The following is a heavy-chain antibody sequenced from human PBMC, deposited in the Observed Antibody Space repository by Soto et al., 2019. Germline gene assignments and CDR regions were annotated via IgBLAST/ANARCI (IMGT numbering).Heavy chain of an antibody. CDR2: ISHDGSNK. Sequence: QVQLVESGGGVVQPGRSLRLSCASSGFTFSSYGMHWVRQAPGKGLEWVSVISHDGSNKYYADSVKGRFTISRDNSKNTLYLQMNSLRAEDTAVYYCAKSASGSTYTFDYWGQGTLVTVSS. D-gene: IGHD6-19*01. CDR3: AKSASGSTYTFDY. J-gene: IGHJ4*02. V-gene: IGHV3-30*18. CDR1: GFTFSSYG.